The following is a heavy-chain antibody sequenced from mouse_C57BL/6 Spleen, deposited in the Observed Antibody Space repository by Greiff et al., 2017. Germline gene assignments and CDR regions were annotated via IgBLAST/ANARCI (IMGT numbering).Heavy chain of an antibody. V-gene: IGHV1-74*01. CDR3: AREDGYYD. Sequence: VKLQESGAELVKPGASVKVSCKASGYTFTSYWMHWVKQRPGQGLEWIGRIHPSDSDTNYNQKFKGKATLTVDKSSSTAYMELNSLTSEDSAVYYCAREDGYYDWGQGTTLTVSS. CDR2: IHPSDSDT. CDR1: GYTFTSYW. D-gene: IGHD2-3*01. J-gene: IGHJ2*01.